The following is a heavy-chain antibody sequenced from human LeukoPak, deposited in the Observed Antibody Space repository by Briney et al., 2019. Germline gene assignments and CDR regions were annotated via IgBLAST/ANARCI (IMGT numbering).Heavy chain of an antibody. CDR1: GGSISSYY. Sequence: SETLSLTCTVSGGSISSYYWSWIRQPPGKGLEWIGYIYYSGSTNYNPSLKSRVTISVDTSKNQFSLKLSSVTAAATAVYYCARGGLTIFFDWFDPWGQGTLVTVSS. D-gene: IGHD3-3*01. J-gene: IGHJ5*02. V-gene: IGHV4-59*01. CDR2: IYYSGST. CDR3: ARGGLTIFFDWFDP.